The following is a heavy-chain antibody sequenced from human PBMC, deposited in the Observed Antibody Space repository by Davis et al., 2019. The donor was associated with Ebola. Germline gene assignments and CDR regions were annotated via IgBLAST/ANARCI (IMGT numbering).Heavy chain of an antibody. D-gene: IGHD3-22*01. V-gene: IGHV3-7*01. CDR3: AREGTYYESSGYLDY. CDR2: IKQDGSEK. Sequence: PGGSLTLSCAASGFTFSSYWMSWVRQAPGKGLEWVANIKQDGSEKYYVDSVKGRITISRDNSKNTRYLQMNSLRAEDTAVYYCAREGTYYESSGYLDYWGQGTLVTVSS. CDR1: GFTFSSYW. J-gene: IGHJ4*02.